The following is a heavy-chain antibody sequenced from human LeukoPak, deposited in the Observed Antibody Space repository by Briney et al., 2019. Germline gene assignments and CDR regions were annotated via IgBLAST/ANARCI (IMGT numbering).Heavy chain of an antibody. Sequence: GGSLRLSCAASGFTFGSYAMSWVRQAPGKGLEWVSAMSGSGGSTYYGDSVKGRFTISRDNSKNTLYLQMNSLRADDTAVYYCAKAALRGPGSYYINYGMDVWGQGTTVTVSS. CDR2: MSGSGGST. J-gene: IGHJ6*02. CDR3: AKAALRGPGSYYINYGMDV. CDR1: GFTFGSYA. V-gene: IGHV3-23*01. D-gene: IGHD3-10*01.